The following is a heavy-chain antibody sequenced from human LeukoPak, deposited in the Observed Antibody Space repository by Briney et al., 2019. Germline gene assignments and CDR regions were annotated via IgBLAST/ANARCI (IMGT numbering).Heavy chain of an antibody. D-gene: IGHD6-25*01. V-gene: IGHV3-23*01. CDR3: AKDRGGLDY. J-gene: IGHJ4*02. CDR2: ITGSGGGT. Sequence: GGSLRLSCAASGFTFSNYAMIWVRQAPEKGLEWVSAITGSGGGTYYADSVKGRFTISRDNSKNTLYLQMNSLRAEDTAVYYCAKDRGGLDYWGQGTLVTVSS. CDR1: GFTFSNYA.